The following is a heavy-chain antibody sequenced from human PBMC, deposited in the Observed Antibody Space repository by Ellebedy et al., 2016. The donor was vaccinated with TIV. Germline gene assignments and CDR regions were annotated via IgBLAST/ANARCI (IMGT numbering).Heavy chain of an antibody. V-gene: IGHV3-30-3*01. CDR3: GRAIRPGYFYYMDV. J-gene: IGHJ6*03. CDR1: GFTFSDYA. CDR2: ISYDGSNA. Sequence: GGSLRLXCAASGFTFSDYAIHWVRQAPGKGLEWVAVISYDGSNAYNTDSVKGRFTFSRDNSKSTLLLQMSSLRFEDTAVYYCGRAIRPGYFYYMDVWGKGTTVTVSS.